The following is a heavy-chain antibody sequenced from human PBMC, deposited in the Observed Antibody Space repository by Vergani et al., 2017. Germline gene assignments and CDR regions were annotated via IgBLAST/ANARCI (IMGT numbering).Heavy chain of an antibody. CDR2: IERDGSNK. V-gene: IGHV3-30*03. CDR3: ARGPAYNWNAGVDY. Sequence: QVQLVESGGGGGEPGRGRRGDGEEEGRTERREGREGERRGRGQGMERGAGIERDGSNKYYADSVKGRFTISRDHSKNTLYLQMNSLSAEDTAVYYCARGPAYNWNAGVDYWGQGTLVTVSS. D-gene: IGHD1-1*01. J-gene: IGHJ4*02. CDR1: GRTERREG.